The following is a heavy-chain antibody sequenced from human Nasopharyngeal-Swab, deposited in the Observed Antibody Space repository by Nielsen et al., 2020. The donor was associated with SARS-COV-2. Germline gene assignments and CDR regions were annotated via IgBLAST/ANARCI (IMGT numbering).Heavy chain of an antibody. CDR3: ATSYYYGSGSYYTFSYYYGMDV. Sequence: ARQMPGKGLEWMGKIDPSDSYTNYSPSFQGHVTISADKSISTAYLQWSSLKASDTAMYYCATSYYYGSGSYYTFSYYYGMDVWGRGTTVTVSS. CDR2: IDPSDSYT. J-gene: IGHJ6*02. V-gene: IGHV5-10-1*01. D-gene: IGHD3-10*01.